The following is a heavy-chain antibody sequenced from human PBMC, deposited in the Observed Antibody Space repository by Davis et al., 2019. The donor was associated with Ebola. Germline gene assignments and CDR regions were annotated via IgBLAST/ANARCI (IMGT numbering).Heavy chain of an antibody. V-gene: IGHV5-51*01. Sequence: GESLKISCKGSGYSFTSYWIVWVRQMPGRGLEWMGDIYPSDSDTKYSPSFQGHVTFSVDKSTTTAYLQWGSLKASDTATYYCARLGTRSFDYWGQGTVVTVSS. CDR1: GYSFTSYW. D-gene: IGHD2-2*01. J-gene: IGHJ4*02. CDR3: ARLGTRSFDY. CDR2: IYPSDSDT.